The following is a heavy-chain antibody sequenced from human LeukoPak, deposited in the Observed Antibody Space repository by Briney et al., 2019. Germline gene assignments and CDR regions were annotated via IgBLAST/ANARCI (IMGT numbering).Heavy chain of an antibody. Sequence: GGSLRLSCAASGFTVSSNYMSWVRQAPGKGLEWVSVIYSGGSTYYADSVKGRFTISRDNSKNTLYLQMNSLRAEDTAVYYCARLGYGDYSDAFDIWGQGTMVTVSS. CDR3: ARLGYGDYSDAFDI. CDR1: GFTVSSNY. V-gene: IGHV3-53*01. D-gene: IGHD4-17*01. J-gene: IGHJ3*02. CDR2: IYSGGST.